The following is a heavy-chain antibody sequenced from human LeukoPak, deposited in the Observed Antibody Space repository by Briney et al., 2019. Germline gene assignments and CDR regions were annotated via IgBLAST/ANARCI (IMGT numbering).Heavy chain of an antibody. Sequence: SQTLSLTCAVYGGSFSGYYWSGVREPPGRGLEWRGEINHSGSTNSTPSLKSLVTISAYTSKSQFSLKLSSVTAAATAVYYCARGRVTIFGVAMRGFDYWGQGTLVTVSS. J-gene: IGHJ4*02. CDR3: ARGRVTIFGVAMRGFDY. CDR2: INHSGST. CDR1: GGSFSGYY. D-gene: IGHD3-3*01. V-gene: IGHV4-34*01.